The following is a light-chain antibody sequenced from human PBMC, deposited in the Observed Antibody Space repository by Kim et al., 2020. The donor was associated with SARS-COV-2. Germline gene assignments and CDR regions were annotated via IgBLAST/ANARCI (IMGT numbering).Light chain of an antibody. CDR2: GKN. V-gene: IGLV3-19*01. CDR1: SLRSEY. J-gene: IGLJ2*01. CDR3: NSRDSSGNHLV. Sequence: AFGQTVRITCQGDSLRSEYACTYQQKPGQAPVLVIYGKNNRPSGIPDRFSGSSSGNTASLTITGAQAEDGADYYCNSRDSSGNHLVFGGGTQLTVL.